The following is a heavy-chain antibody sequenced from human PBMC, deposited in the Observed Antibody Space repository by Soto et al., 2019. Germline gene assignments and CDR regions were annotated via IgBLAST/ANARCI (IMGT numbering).Heavy chain of an antibody. V-gene: IGHV3-72*01. J-gene: IGHJ4*02. Sequence: EVQLVESGGGLVQPEGSLRLSCAASGFTFSDHYMDWVRQAPGKGLEWVGRIKNKANSYTTEYAAPVKGRIIISRDDSKNLVFLQMTRLKTDDPAVYYCTRVRPGSSRSSDDWGQGILVTVSS. D-gene: IGHD6-19*01. CDR1: GFTFSDHY. CDR3: TRVRPGSSRSSDD. CDR2: IKNKANSYTT.